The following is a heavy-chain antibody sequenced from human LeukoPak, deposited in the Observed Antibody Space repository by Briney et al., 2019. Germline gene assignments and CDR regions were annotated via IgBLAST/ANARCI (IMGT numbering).Heavy chain of an antibody. CDR1: GGSFSGYY. Sequence: SETLSLTCAVYGGSFSGYYWSWIRQPPGKGLEWIGEINQSGSTNYNPSLKGRVTISVDTSKNQFSLKLSSVTAADTAVYYCARGGRSTAARDYYYYMDVWGKGTTVNVSS. D-gene: IGHD6-6*01. CDR2: INQSGST. V-gene: IGHV4-34*01. CDR3: ARGGRSTAARDYYYYMDV. J-gene: IGHJ6*03.